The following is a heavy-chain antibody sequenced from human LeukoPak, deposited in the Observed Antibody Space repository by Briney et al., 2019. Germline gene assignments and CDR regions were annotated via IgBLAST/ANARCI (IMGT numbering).Heavy chain of an antibody. CDR1: GGPISGYY. V-gene: IGHV4-59*01. CDR2: IHYSGRA. CDR3: VRFGVNYDMDV. Sequence: PSETLSLTCSVSGGPISGYYWTWVRQPPGKGLEWIGQIHYSGRADYNPSLKSRITMSVDTSRNQISLKLSSVTAADTAIYYCVRFGVNYDMDVWGQGTTVTVFS. D-gene: IGHD3-16*01. J-gene: IGHJ6*02.